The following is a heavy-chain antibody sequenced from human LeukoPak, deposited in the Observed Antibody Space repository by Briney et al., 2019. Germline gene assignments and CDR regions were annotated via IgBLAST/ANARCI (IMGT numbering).Heavy chain of an antibody. V-gene: IGHV3-21*01. D-gene: IGHD6-25*01. Sequence: PGGSLRLSCAASGFTFSSYSMNWVRQAPGKGLEWVSSISSSSSYIYYADSVKGRFTITRDNGKNVLYLQMNSLRAEDTAVYYCARDASGHNLPFDYWGQGTPVTVSS. CDR3: ARDASGHNLPFDY. CDR1: GFTFSSYS. J-gene: IGHJ4*02. CDR2: ISSSSSYI.